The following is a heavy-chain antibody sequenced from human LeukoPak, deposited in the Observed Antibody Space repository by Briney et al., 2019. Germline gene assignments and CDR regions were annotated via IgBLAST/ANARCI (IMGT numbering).Heavy chain of an antibody. V-gene: IGHV1-69*13. Sequence: ASVTVSCKASGGTFSSYAISWVRQAPGQGLEWMGGIIPIFGTANYAQKFQGRVTITADESTSTAYMELSSLRSEDTAVYYCARGSYGPGDWYFDLWGRGTLVTVSS. CDR2: IIPIFGTA. D-gene: IGHD5-18*01. J-gene: IGHJ2*01. CDR1: GGTFSSYA. CDR3: ARGSYGPGDWYFDL.